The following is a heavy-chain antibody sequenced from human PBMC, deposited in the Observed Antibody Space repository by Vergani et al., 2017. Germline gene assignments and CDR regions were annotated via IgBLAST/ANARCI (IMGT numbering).Heavy chain of an antibody. J-gene: IGHJ4*02. Sequence: EVQLVESGGGLVKPGGSLRLSCAASGFTFNSYSMNWVRQAPGKGLEWVSSISSSSSYIYYADSVKGRFTISRDNAKNTLYLQMNSLIAEDTAVYYCARDRGPNYDSSGYYYESDYWGQGTLVTVSS. CDR1: GFTFNSYS. D-gene: IGHD3-22*01. CDR2: ISSSSSYI. CDR3: ARDRGPNYDSSGYYYESDY. V-gene: IGHV3-21*01.